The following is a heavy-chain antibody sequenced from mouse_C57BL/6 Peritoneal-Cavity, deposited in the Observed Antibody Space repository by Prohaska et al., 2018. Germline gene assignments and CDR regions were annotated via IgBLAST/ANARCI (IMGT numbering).Heavy chain of an antibody. D-gene: IGHD4-1*01. V-gene: IGHV11-2*01. CDR2: INSDGSEI. J-gene: IGHJ1*03. CDR1: VFTFSVFW. CDR3: MRNGNCWYIEV. Sequence: EVQLLQTGGGLVQPGGSRGLSCDGSVFTFSVFWMRWVRQTPGQTLEMIGDINSDGSEINYARSIKERFTSIRDNEKRTLDRQIRNVRSEETGTYYSMRNGNCWYIEVWGTGTTV.